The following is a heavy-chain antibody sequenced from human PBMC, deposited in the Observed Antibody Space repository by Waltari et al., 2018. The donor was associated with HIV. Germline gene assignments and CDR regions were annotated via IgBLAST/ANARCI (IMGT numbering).Heavy chain of an antibody. CDR2: INPIFGTA. CDR3: ARPRGTMVRGVIPDAFDI. Sequence: QVQLVQSGAEVKKPGSSVKVSCKASGGTFSSYVISWVRQAPGQGLEWMGGINPIFGTANYAQKFQGRVTITADESTSTAYMELSSLRSEDTAVHYCARPRGTMVRGVIPDAFDIWGQGTMVTVSS. J-gene: IGHJ3*02. CDR1: GGTFSSYV. V-gene: IGHV1-69*01. D-gene: IGHD3-10*01.